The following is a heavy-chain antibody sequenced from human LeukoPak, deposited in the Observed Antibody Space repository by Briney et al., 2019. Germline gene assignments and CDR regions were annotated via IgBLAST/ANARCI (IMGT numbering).Heavy chain of an antibody. CDR2: ISGVGDRT. CDR3: AKGFGDATFGVVTANDY. D-gene: IGHD3-3*01. J-gene: IGHJ4*02. V-gene: IGHV3-23*01. CDR1: GFTFSRYA. Sequence: PGGSLRFSCAASGFTFSRYAMTWVRQAPGKGLEWVSTISGVGDRTYFADSVKGRFTVSRDNSKSTVYLQMNRLRAEDTAVYYCAKGFGDATFGVVTANDYWGQGILVIVSS.